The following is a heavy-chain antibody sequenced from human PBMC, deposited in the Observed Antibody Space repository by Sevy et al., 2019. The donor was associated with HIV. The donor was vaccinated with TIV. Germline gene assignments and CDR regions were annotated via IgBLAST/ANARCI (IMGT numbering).Heavy chain of an antibody. CDR2: IRSKAYGGTT. D-gene: IGHD6-19*01. J-gene: IGHJ4*02. V-gene: IGHV3-49*03. CDR1: GFTFGDYA. CDR3: TRDLAQWPSTHFDY. Sequence: GGSLRLSCTASGFTFGDYAMSWFRQAPGKGLEWVGFIRSKAYGGTTEYAASVKGRFTISRDDSKSIAYLQMNSLKTEDTAVYYCTRDLAQWPSTHFDYWGQGTLVTVSS.